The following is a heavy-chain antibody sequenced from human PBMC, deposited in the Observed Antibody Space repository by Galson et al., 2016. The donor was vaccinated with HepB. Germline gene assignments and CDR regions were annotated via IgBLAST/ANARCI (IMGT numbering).Heavy chain of an antibody. CDR3: ARKVLHHFDSSGYFPGPLDM. CDR1: GFTFSTYS. Sequence: SLRLSCAASGFTFSTYSMNWVRQAPGKGLEWVSAITSTGAKTFYADSVKGRFNISRDNSKSTLSLQMNNLRAEDTALYYCARKVLHHFDSSGYFPGPLDMWGQGTLVTVSS. V-gene: IGHV3-23*01. CDR2: ITSTGAKT. D-gene: IGHD3-22*01. J-gene: IGHJ4*02.